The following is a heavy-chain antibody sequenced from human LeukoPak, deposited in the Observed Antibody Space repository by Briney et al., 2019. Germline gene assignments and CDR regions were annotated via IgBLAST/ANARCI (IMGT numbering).Heavy chain of an antibody. J-gene: IGHJ4*02. CDR3: ARLGIAVAGTLDY. Sequence: SQTLSLTCTVSGGSISSGDYYWSWIRQPPGKGLEWIGYIYYSGSTYYNPSLKSRVTISIDTSKNQFSLKLSSVTAADTAVYYCARLGIAVAGTLDYWGQGTLVTVSS. CDR1: GGSISSGDYY. D-gene: IGHD6-19*01. V-gene: IGHV4-30-4*08. CDR2: IYYSGST.